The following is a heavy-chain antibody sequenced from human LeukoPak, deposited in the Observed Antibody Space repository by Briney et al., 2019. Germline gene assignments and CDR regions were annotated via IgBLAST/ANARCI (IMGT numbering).Heavy chain of an antibody. CDR1: GFTFSSYA. V-gene: IGHV3-30-3*01. D-gene: IGHD3-22*01. Sequence: GGSLRLSCAASGFTFSSYAMHWVRQAPGKGLEWVAVISYDGSNKYYADSVKGRFTISRDNSKNTPYLQMNSLRAEDTAVYYCARDRKSMIVVVINPFYYYGMDVWGQGTTVTVSS. J-gene: IGHJ6*02. CDR3: ARDRKSMIVVVINPFYYYGMDV. CDR2: ISYDGSNK.